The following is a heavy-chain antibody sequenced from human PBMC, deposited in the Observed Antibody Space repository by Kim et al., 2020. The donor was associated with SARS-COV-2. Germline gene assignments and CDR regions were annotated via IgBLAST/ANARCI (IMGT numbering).Heavy chain of an antibody. CDR2: INTGNGNT. CDR1: GYTFTSYA. Sequence: ASVKVSCKASGYTFTSYAVHWVRQAPGQRLEWMGWINTGNGNTRYSQKFLGRVTLTRDTSASTVYMELSSLTSEDTAVYYCARKIYFDSWGQGTLVTVSS. CDR3: ARKIYFDS. D-gene: IGHD3-9*01. V-gene: IGHV1-3*04. J-gene: IGHJ4*02.